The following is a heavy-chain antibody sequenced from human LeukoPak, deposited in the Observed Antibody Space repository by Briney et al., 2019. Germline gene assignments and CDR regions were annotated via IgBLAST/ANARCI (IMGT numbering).Heavy chain of an antibody. CDR1: GYTFTSYG. V-gene: IGHV1-18*01. CDR2: ISAYNGNT. CDR3: ARQRNYYGSGSYSVY. J-gene: IGHJ4*02. Sequence: GASVKVSCKASGYTFTSYGISWVRQAPGQRLEWMGWISAYNGNTNYAQKLQGRVTMTTDTSTSTAYMELRSLRSDDTAVYYCARQRNYYGSGSYSVYWGQGTLVTVSS. D-gene: IGHD3-10*01.